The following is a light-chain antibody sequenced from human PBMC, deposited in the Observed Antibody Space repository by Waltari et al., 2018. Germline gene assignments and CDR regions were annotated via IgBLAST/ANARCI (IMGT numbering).Light chain of an antibody. CDR2: DVS. CDR3: SSYISSSTLEL. V-gene: IGLV2-14*03. Sequence: QSALTQPASVSGSPGQSLTISCTGTSSAVGAYNYVSWYQQHPGKAPQLIIFDVSNRPSGVSNRFSGSKSGNTASLTISGLQAEDEADYYCSSYISSSTLELFGGGTSLTVL. CDR1: SSAVGAYNY. J-gene: IGLJ2*01.